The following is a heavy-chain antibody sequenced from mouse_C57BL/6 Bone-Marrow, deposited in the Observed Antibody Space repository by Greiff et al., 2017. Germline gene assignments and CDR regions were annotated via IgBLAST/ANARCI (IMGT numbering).Heavy chain of an antibody. J-gene: IGHJ3*01. Sequence: VQLQQSGAELVRPGASVKLSCTASGFNIKDDYMHWVKQRPEQGLEWIGWIDPENGDTEYASKLQGKATITADTSSNTAYLQLSSLTSEDTAVYYCRSSAWFAYWGQGTLVTVSA. CDR3: RSSAWFAY. CDR1: GFNIKDDY. D-gene: IGHD1-3*01. V-gene: IGHV14-4*01. CDR2: IDPENGDT.